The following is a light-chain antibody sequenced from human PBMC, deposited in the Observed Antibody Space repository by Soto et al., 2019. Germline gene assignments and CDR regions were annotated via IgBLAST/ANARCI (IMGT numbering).Light chain of an antibody. CDR2: LNSDGSH. V-gene: IGLV4-69*01. J-gene: IGLJ3*02. Sequence: QLVLTQSPSASASLGASVKLTCTLSSGHSSYAIAWHQQQPEKGPRYLMKLNSDGSHSKGDGVPDRFSGSRSGAERYLTITSLPSEDEADYYCQTWGTGFWVFGGGTKLTVL. CDR1: SGHSSYA. CDR3: QTWGTGFWV.